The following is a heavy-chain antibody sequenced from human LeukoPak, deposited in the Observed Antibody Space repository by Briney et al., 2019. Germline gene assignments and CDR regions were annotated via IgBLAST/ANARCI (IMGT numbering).Heavy chain of an antibody. CDR3: ARSTGITMVRGVVYGMDV. CDR1: GGTFSSYA. D-gene: IGHD3-10*01. Sequence: ASVKVSCKASGGTFSSYAISWVRQAPGQGLEWMGGIIPIFGTANYAQKFQGRVTITADESTSTAYMELSSLRSEDTAVYYCARSTGITMVRGVVYGMDVWGKGTTVTVSS. J-gene: IGHJ6*04. V-gene: IGHV1-69*13. CDR2: IIPIFGTA.